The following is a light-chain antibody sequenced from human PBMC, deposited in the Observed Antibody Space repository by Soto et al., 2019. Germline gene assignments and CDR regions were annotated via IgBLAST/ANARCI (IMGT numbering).Light chain of an antibody. CDR3: QSYDCSLSGGV. CDR1: SSNIGAGYD. J-gene: IGLJ3*02. Sequence: QSVLTQPPSVSGAPGQRVTISCTGRSSNIGAGYDVHWYQQLPGTAPKLLIYGNSNRPSGVPDRFSGSKSGTSASLAITGLQTEDEADYYCQSYDCSLSGGVFGGGTKLTVL. CDR2: GNS. V-gene: IGLV1-40*01.